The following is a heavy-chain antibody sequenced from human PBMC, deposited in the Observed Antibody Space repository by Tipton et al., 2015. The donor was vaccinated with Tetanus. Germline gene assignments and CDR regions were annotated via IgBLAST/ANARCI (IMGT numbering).Heavy chain of an antibody. CDR3: ARGGTMDY. V-gene: IGHV1-18*01. J-gene: IGHJ4*02. CDR2: INTDKGST. Sequence: LVQSGAEVKKPGASVKVSCKASGYTFTSFGINWVRQAPGQGLEWMGWINTDKGSTNYAQNLQGRVIMTTDTSTLTAYMELRSLRSDDTAVYYCARGGTMDYWGQGTLVTVSA. D-gene: IGHD1-1*01. CDR1: GYTFTSFG.